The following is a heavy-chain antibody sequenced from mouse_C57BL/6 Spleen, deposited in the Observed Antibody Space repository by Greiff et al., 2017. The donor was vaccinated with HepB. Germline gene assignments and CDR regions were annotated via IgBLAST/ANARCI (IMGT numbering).Heavy chain of an antibody. CDR2: IHPNSGST. CDR1: GYTFTSYW. V-gene: IGHV1-64*01. Sequence: QVQLQQPGAELVKPGASVKLSCKASGYTFTSYWMHWVKQRPGQGLEWIGMIHPNSGSTNYNEKFKSKATLTVDKSSSTAYMQLSSLTSEDSAVYYCATYSNYLFAYWSQGTLVTVSA. J-gene: IGHJ3*01. CDR3: ATYSNYLFAY. D-gene: IGHD2-5*01.